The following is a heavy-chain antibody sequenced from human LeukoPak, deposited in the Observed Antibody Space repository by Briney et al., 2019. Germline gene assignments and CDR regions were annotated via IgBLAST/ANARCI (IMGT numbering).Heavy chain of an antibody. V-gene: IGHV3-23*01. CDR3: ATYSSSNGREFQY. Sequence: GGSLRLSCAASGFTFSSYAMSWVRQAPGKGLEWVSAISGSGGSTYYADSVKGRFTISRDNSKNTLYLQMNSLRAEDTAVYYCATYSSSNGREFQYWGQGTLVTVSS. D-gene: IGHD2-2*01. J-gene: IGHJ1*01. CDR1: GFTFSSYA. CDR2: ISGSGGST.